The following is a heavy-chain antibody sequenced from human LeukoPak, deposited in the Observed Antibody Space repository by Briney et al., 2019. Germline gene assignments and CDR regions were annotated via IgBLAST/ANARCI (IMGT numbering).Heavy chain of an antibody. V-gene: IGHV4-59*01. Sequence: SETLSLTCTVSGGSISSYYWSWIQQPPGKGLEWIGYIYYSGSTNYNPSLKSRVTISVDTSKNQFSLKLSSVTAADTAVYYCARGYYYGSGSYYLDYWGQGTLVTVSS. CDR1: GGSISSYY. J-gene: IGHJ4*02. CDR2: IYYSGST. CDR3: ARGYYYGSGSYYLDY. D-gene: IGHD3-10*01.